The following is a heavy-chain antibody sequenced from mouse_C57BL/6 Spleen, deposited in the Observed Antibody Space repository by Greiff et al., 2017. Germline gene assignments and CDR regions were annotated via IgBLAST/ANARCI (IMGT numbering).Heavy chain of an antibody. CDR2: IYPRDGST. V-gene: IGHV1-78*01. CDR1: GYTFTDHT. D-gene: IGHD1-1*01. Sequence: LVESDAELVKPGASVKISCKVSGYTFTDHTIHWMKQRPEQGLEWIGYIYPRDGSTKYNEKFKGKATLTAAKSSSTDYMQLKRLTSEDSAVYFCARSSITTVVAPSWYFDVRGTGNTV. J-gene: IGHJ1*03. CDR3: ARSSITTVVAPSWYFDV.